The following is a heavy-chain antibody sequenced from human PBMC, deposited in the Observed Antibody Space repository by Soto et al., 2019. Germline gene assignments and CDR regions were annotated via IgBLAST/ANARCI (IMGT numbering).Heavy chain of an antibody. CDR1: GFTVSSNY. CDR2: ISGSGGST. V-gene: IGHV3-23*01. CDR3: ASCTNGVCYPVAFDI. J-gene: IGHJ3*02. D-gene: IGHD2-8*01. Sequence: GGSLRHSCAASGFTVSSNYMSLVCQAQGKGLEWVSVISGSGGSTYYADSVKGRFTISRDNAKNSLYLQMNSLRAEDTAVYYCASCTNGVCYPVAFDIWGQGTMVTVSS.